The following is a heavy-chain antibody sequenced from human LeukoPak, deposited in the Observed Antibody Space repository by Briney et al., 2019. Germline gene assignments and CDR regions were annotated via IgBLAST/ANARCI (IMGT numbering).Heavy chain of an antibody. D-gene: IGHD2-21*02. CDR3: ARRPNGDPFDY. CDR2: IYPADSDT. CDR1: GYSFTTYW. J-gene: IGHJ4*02. Sequence: KHGEFLKISCKISGYSFTTYWIGWVRQMPGKGLELMGIIYPADSDTRYSPSFQGQVTISADKSINTAYLQWSSLKASDTAIYYCARRPNGDPFDYWGQGTLVTLSS. V-gene: IGHV5-51*01.